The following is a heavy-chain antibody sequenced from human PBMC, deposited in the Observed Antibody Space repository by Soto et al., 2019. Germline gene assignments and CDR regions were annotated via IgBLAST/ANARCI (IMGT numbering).Heavy chain of an antibody. CDR3: VRDGSKSLRDWFDP. CDR1: GGSISKFY. J-gene: IGHJ5*02. V-gene: IGHV4-4*07. Sequence: PAETLSLTCNVSGGSISKFYWAWVRKTAGNGLEWMVRVYATGTTDYNPSLRSRVAMSVDISKKTFSLRLRSVTGADSGVYYCVRDGSKSLRDWFDPWGQGILVTSPQ. CDR2: VYATGTT.